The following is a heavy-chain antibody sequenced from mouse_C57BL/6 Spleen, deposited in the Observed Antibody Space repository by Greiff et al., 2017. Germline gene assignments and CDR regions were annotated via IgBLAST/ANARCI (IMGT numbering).Heavy chain of an antibody. CDR1: GFTFTDYY. J-gene: IGHJ3*01. D-gene: IGHD2-10*01. CDR3: ARSSYGNYVWFAY. CDR2: IRNKANGYTT. Sequence: EVQGVESGGGLVQPAGSLCLSCAASGFTFTDYYMSWVRQPPGKALEWLGFIRNKANGYTTEYSASVKGRFTISRDNSQSILYLQLNALRAEDSATYCCARSSYGNYVWFAYWGQGTLVTVSA. V-gene: IGHV7-3*01.